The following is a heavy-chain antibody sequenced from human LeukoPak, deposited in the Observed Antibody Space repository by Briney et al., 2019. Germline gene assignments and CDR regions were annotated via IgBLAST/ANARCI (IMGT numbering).Heavy chain of an antibody. D-gene: IGHD5-24*01. Sequence: GESLKISCKGSGYSFTSHWIGWARQMPGKGLEWLGIIYPADSDTRYSPSFQGQVTISADKSISTAYLQWSSLRASDTAIYYCARRTYNMDGVDVWGQGTTVTVSS. J-gene: IGHJ6*02. CDR2: IYPADSDT. CDR3: ARRTYNMDGVDV. CDR1: GYSFTSHW. V-gene: IGHV5-51*01.